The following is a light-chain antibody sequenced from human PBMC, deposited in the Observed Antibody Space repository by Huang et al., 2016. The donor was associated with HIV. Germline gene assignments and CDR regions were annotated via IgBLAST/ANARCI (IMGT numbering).Light chain of an antibody. J-gene: IGKJ1*01. CDR3: QQYNYWPRT. V-gene: IGKV3-15*01. CDR1: QTIGTN. CDR2: GAA. Sequence: ETMMTQSPVTLSVSPGERVTLSCRASQTIGTNLAWYQQKPGQSPRLLMYGAATRATGIPARVSGSGSGTEFTLTISSLQSEDFAVYFCQQYNYWPRTFGQGTKVEIK.